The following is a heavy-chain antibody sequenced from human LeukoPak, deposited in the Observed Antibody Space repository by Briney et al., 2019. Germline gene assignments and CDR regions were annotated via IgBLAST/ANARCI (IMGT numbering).Heavy chain of an antibody. Sequence: SETLSLTCTVSDASISSFFWSWIRQPPGKGLEWIGDISYTGSTKYSPSLKSRVTISLDTSKNQFSLKLTSVTAADTAVYYCARVQRHDRPGRVLNWFDPWSQGTLVTVSS. J-gene: IGHJ5*02. D-gene: IGHD1-1*01. V-gene: IGHV4-59*01. CDR2: ISYTGST. CDR3: ARVQRHDRPGRVLNWFDP. CDR1: DASISSFF.